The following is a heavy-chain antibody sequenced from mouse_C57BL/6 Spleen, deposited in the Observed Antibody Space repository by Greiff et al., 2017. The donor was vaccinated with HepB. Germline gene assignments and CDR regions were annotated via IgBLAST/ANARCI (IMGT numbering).Heavy chain of an antibody. CDR3: ARHGAYYSNYGGAMDY. CDR1: GFSLTSYG. Sequence: QVQLQQSGPGLVAPSQSLSITCTVSGFSLTSYGVHWVRQPPGKGLEWLVVIWSDGSTTYNSALKSRLSIRKDNSKSQVFLKMNSLQTDDTAMYYCARHGAYYSNYGGAMDYWGQGTSVTVSS. J-gene: IGHJ4*01. D-gene: IGHD2-5*01. V-gene: IGHV2-6-1*01. CDR2: IWSDGST.